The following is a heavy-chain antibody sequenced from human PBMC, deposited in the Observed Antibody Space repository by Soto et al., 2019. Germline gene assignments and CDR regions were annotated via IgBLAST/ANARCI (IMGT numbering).Heavy chain of an antibody. CDR1: ESTSGPYP. J-gene: IGHJ4*02. CDR3: ARVFGSGGGPDY. CDR2: ISSNGDRT. V-gene: IGHV3-64*01. Sequence: EVQLVESGGGWFHPGGPRRLSCQPFESTSGPYPLHWSGRPPGGGLEFVSPISSNGDRTYYANSVKGRFTISRDNSKNTLYLQMGSLRAEDMAVYYCARVFGSGGGPDYWGQGTLVTVSS. D-gene: IGHD3-10*01.